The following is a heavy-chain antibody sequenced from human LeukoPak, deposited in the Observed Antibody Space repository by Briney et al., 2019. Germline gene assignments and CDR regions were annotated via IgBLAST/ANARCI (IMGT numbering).Heavy chain of an antibody. Sequence: SETLSLTCTVSGGSISNYYLSWTRQPAGKGLEWIGRIYTTGSTNYNPSLKSRVTMSVDTSKNQFSLKLSSVTAADTAVYDCAGVSEYYDSSGYGGYYLDYGGQGPLVTVSS. D-gene: IGHD3-22*01. V-gene: IGHV4-4*07. CDR2: IYTTGST. CDR3: AGVSEYYDSSGYGGYYLDY. CDR1: GGSISNYY. J-gene: IGHJ4*02.